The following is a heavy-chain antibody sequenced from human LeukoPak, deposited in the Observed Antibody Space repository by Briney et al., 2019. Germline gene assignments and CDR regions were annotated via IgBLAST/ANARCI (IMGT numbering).Heavy chain of an antibody. CDR2: ISGSGGST. J-gene: IGHJ3*02. D-gene: IGHD2-2*01. Sequence: RGGSLRLSCAASGFTFSSYAMSWVRQAPGKGLEWVSAISGSGGSTYYADSVKGRFTISRDNSKNTLYLQMNSLRAEDTAVYYCAKALLTGYCSRTSCYAPGAFDIWGQGTMVTVSS. V-gene: IGHV3-23*01. CDR1: GFTFSSYA. CDR3: AKALLTGYCSRTSCYAPGAFDI.